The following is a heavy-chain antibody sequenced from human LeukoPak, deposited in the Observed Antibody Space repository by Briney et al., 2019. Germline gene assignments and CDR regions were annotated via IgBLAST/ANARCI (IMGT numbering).Heavy chain of an antibody. J-gene: IGHJ4*02. Sequence: PSETLSLTCTVSGGSISSGDYYWSWIRQPPGKGLEWIGYIYYSGSTYYNPSLKSRVTISVDTSKNQFSLKLSSVTAADTAVYYCARVPIQLWFLDYWGQGTLVTVSS. CDR2: IYYSGST. CDR3: ARVPIQLWFLDY. V-gene: IGHV4-30-4*01. D-gene: IGHD5-18*01. CDR1: GGSISSGDYY.